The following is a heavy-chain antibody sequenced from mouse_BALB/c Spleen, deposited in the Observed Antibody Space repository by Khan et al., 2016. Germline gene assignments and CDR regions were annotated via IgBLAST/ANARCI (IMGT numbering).Heavy chain of an antibody. CDR3: ARLRLRRGTFAY. V-gene: IGHV1-4*02. CDR2: INPSSGYT. CDR1: GYTFTSYT. J-gene: IGHJ3*01. D-gene: IGHD2-4*01. Sequence: QVQLQQSAAELARPGASVKMSCKASGYTFTSYTMHWVKQRPGQGLEWIGYINPSSGYTEYNQKFKDKTTLTADKSSSTAYMQLSSLTSEDSAVYYCARLRLRRGTFAYWGQGTLVTVSA.